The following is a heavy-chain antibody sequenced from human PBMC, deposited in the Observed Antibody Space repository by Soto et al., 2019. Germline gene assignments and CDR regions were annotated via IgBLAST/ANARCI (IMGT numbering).Heavy chain of an antibody. D-gene: IGHD2-15*01. V-gene: IGHV4-39*01. Sequence: ASETLSLTCTVSGGSISSSSYYWGWIRQPPGKGLEWIGSIYYSGSTYYNPSPKGRVTISVDTSKNQFSLKLSSVTAADTAVYYCARRIVATITRRDCSGGSCYGPFDYWGQGTLVTVSS. CDR3: ARRIVATITRRDCSGGSCYGPFDY. CDR2: IYYSGST. J-gene: IGHJ4*02. CDR1: GGSISSSSYY.